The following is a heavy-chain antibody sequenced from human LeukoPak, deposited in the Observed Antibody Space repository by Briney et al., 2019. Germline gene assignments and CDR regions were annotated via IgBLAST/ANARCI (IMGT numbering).Heavy chain of an antibody. J-gene: IGHJ6*02. CDR1: GSYW. D-gene: IGHD3-3*01. CDR2: ISNDGSKK. V-gene: IGHV3-30*03. CDR3: ARDPGSGYFL. Sequence: TGGSLRLSCAASGSYWMHWVRQAPGKGLDWVAVISNDGSKKYYADSVKGRFTISRDNAKNSLYLQMNSLRAEDTAVYYCARDPGSGYFLWGQGTTVTVSS.